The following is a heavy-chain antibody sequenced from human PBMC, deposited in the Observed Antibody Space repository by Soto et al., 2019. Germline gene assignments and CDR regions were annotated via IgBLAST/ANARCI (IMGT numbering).Heavy chain of an antibody. CDR3: ARISRGFGERWSPFDS. D-gene: IGHD3-10*01. V-gene: IGHV3-53*02. Sequence: EVQLVETGGGLIQPGGSLRLSCEASGLIVSSNYMSWVRQAPGKGLEWVSVIYSGGDTYYADSVKGRFTCSRDNSKNTLYLQMDSLRVEDRANYYCARISRGFGERWSPFDSWGQGTLVTVSS. CDR1: GLIVSSNY. CDR2: IYSGGDT. J-gene: IGHJ4*02.